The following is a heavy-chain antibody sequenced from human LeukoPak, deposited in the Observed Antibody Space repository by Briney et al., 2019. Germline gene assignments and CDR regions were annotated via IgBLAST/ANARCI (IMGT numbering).Heavy chain of an antibody. J-gene: IGHJ4*02. V-gene: IGHV3-11*06. D-gene: IGHD3-10*01. CDR2: ISSSSSYT. CDR3: ARSMFYYGSGSYSTTPFDY. Sequence: VGSLRLSCAASGFTFSDYYMSWIRQAPGKGLEWVSYISSSSSYTNYADSVKGRFTISRDNAKNSLYLQMNSLRAEDTAVYYCARSMFYYGSGSYSTTPFDYWGQGTLVTVSS. CDR1: GFTFSDYY.